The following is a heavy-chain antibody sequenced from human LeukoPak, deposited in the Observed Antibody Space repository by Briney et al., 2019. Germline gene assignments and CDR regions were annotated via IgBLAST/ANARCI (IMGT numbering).Heavy chain of an antibody. V-gene: IGHV4-30-2*05. CDR2: IYHSGST. J-gene: IGHJ4*02. D-gene: IGHD2-21*02. CDR1: GGSISSGGYS. Sequence: TSETLSLTRAVSGGSISSGGYSWSWIRQPPGKGLEWIGYIYHSGSTYYNPSLKSRVTISVDTSKNQFSLKLSSVTAADTAVYYCARERFDCGGDCRLGSFDYWGQGTLVTVSS. CDR3: ARERFDCGGDCRLGSFDY.